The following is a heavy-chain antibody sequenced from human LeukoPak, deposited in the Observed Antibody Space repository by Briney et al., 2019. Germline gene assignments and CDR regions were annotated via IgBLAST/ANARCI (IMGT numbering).Heavy chain of an antibody. CDR3: ARGTYYYGSGSYYYFDY. D-gene: IGHD3-10*01. V-gene: IGHV4-59*01. J-gene: IGHJ4*02. CDR1: GGSISSYY. Sequence: PSETLSLTCTVSGGSISSYYWSWIRQPPGKGLEWIGYIYYSGSTNYNPSLKSRVTISVDTSKNQFSLKLSSVTAADTAVYYCARGTYYYGSGSYYYFDYWGQGTLVTVSS. CDR2: IYYSGST.